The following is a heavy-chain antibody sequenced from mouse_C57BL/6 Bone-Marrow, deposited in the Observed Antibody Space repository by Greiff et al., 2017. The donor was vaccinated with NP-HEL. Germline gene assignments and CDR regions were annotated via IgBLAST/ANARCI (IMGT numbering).Heavy chain of an antibody. D-gene: IGHD2-3*01. J-gene: IGHJ4*01. CDR1: GYTFTSYW. V-gene: IGHV1-64*01. CDR2: IHPNSGST. Sequence: VKLQQPGAELVKPGASVKLSCKASGYTFTSYWMHWVKQRPGQGLEWIGMIHPNSGSTNYNEKFKSKATLTVDKSSSTAYMQLSSLTSEDSAVYYCARSGRGGWTSWGQGTSVTVSS. CDR3: ARSGRGGWTS.